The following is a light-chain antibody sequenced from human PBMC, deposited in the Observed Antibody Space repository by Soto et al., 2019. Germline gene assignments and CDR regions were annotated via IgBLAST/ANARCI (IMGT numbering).Light chain of an antibody. CDR3: QQYNNWPLT. CDR2: GPS. CDR1: QSIGSSY. Sequence: EIVLTQSPGTLSLSPGERATLSCRASQSIGSSYLAWYQQKPGQAPRLLIYGPSSRATGIPDRFSGSGSGTDFTLTINRLEPEDFAVYYCQQYNNWPLTFGGGTKVDIK. V-gene: IGKV3-20*01. J-gene: IGKJ4*01.